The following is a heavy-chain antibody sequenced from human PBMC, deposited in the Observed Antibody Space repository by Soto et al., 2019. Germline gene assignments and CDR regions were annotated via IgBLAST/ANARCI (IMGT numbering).Heavy chain of an antibody. J-gene: IGHJ4*02. CDR3: ARGLPADC. V-gene: IGHV3-30*03. CDR1: GFIFSNYG. CDR2: ILHDGSNK. Sequence: GSLRLSCAASGFIFSNYGMHWVRQAPGKGLEWVAIILHDGSNKYYADSVKGRFVISRDNSKNTLYLQMNSLRAEDTAVYYCARGLPADCWGQGSLVTVSS. D-gene: IGHD5-12*01.